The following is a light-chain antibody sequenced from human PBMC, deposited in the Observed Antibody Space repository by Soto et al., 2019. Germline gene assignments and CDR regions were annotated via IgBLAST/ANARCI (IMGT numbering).Light chain of an antibody. CDR3: QQRGT. CDR2: DVS. J-gene: IGKJ4*01. V-gene: IGKV3-11*01. Sequence: VLTQSQATLSLSPGERATLSCRASQSVSSYLAWYQQKPGQAPRLLIYDVSNRATGIPARFSGSGSGTDFTLTISSLGPEDFAVYYCQQRGTFGGGTKVDI. CDR1: QSVSSY.